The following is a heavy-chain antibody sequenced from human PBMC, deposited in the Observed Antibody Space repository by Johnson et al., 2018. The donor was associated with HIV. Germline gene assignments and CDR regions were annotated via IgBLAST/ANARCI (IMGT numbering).Heavy chain of an antibody. Sequence: QVQLVESGGGLVKPGGSLRLSCAASGFIFSDYYMNWIRQAPGKGLEWVSYISTSGSTTYYADSVKGRFTISRDNAKNSLYLQMNSLRAEDTAVYYCATIYGDYAADDAFNIWGQGTTVTVSS. J-gene: IGHJ3*02. CDR1: GFIFSDYY. D-gene: IGHD4-17*01. V-gene: IGHV3-11*04. CDR3: ATIYGDYAADDAFNI. CDR2: ISTSGSTT.